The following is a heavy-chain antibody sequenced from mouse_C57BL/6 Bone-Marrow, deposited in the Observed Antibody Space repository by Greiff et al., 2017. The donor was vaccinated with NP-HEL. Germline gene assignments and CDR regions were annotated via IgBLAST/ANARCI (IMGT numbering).Heavy chain of an antibody. V-gene: IGHV1-50*01. Sequence: VQLQQSGAELAKPGASVKLSCKASGYTFTSYWMQWVKQRPGQGLEWIGEIDPSDSYTNYNQKFKGKATLTVDTSSSTAYMQLSSLTSEDSAVYYCARRVHWGQGTTLTVSS. CDR3: ARRVH. CDR1: GYTFTSYW. D-gene: IGHD2-14*01. J-gene: IGHJ2*01. CDR2: IDPSDSYT.